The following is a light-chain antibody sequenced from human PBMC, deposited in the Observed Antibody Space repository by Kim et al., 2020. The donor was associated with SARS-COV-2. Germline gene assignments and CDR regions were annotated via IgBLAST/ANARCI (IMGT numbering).Light chain of an antibody. CDR2: AVS. V-gene: IGKV1-9*01. Sequence: ASGGDRVTITCRASQYIANYLAWYQQYPGKAPKRLIYAVSTLASGVPSRFSGSGSETEFALTISSLQPEDFATYSCQQFFIYPRTFGQGTKVDIK. CDR1: QYIANY. J-gene: IGKJ1*01. CDR3: QQFFIYPRT.